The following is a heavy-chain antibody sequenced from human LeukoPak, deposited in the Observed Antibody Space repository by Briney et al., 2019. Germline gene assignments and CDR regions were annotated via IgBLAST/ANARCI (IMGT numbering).Heavy chain of an antibody. CDR3: AIHYTEDIVVGPAASPETRNNWFDP. CDR1: AGSISSYY. J-gene: IGHJ5*02. D-gene: IGHD2-2*01. CDR2: IYYSGST. Sequence: PSETLSLTCTVSAGSISSYYWSWIRQPPGKGLEWIGYIYYSGSTNYNPSLKSRVTISVDTSKNQFSLKLRSVTAADTALYYCAIHYTEDIVVGPAASPETRNNWFDPWGQGTLVTVSS. V-gene: IGHV4-59*08.